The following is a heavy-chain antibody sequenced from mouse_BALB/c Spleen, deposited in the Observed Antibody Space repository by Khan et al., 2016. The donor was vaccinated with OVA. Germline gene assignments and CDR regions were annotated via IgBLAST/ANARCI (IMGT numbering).Heavy chain of an antibody. V-gene: IGHV5-6-5*01. CDR2: ISSGDST. CDR1: GFTFSNYA. Sequence: EVELVESGGGLVKPGGSRKLSCAASGFTFSNYAMSWVRQCPEKRLEWVASISSGDSTYYPDSVRGRFTISRDNARNILYLQMSSLRSEDTAMYYCARDYWFAYWGQGTLVTVSA. J-gene: IGHJ3*01. CDR3: ARDYWFAY.